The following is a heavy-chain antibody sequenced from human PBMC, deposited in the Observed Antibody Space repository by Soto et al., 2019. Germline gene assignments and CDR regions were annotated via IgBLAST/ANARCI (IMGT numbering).Heavy chain of an antibody. CDR1: GYTLTELS. J-gene: IGHJ4*02. CDR2: FDPEDGET. CDR3: ATGLGGAPAAPLNDY. Sequence: ASVKVSCKVSGYTLTELSMHWVRQAPGKGLEWMGGFDPEDGETIYAQKFQGRVTMTEDTSTDTAYMELSSLRSEDTAVYYCATGLGGAPAAPLNDYWGQGTLVTVSS. D-gene: IGHD2-2*01. V-gene: IGHV1-24*01.